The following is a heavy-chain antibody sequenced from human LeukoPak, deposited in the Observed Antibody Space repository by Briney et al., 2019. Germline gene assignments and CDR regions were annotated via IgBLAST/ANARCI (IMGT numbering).Heavy chain of an antibody. Sequence: PGGSLRLSCAASGFTFSSYSMSWVRQAPGKGLEWVSSISSSTTYIYYADSVKGRFTISRDNAKKSLYLEMNSLRAEDTAAYYCARVYGSGDYYNFHFDYWGQGTLVTVSS. J-gene: IGHJ4*02. D-gene: IGHD3-10*01. V-gene: IGHV3-21*01. CDR2: ISSSTTYI. CDR1: GFTFSSYS. CDR3: ARVYGSGDYYNFHFDY.